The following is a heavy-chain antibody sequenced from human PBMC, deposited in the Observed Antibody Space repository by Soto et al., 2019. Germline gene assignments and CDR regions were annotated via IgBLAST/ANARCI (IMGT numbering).Heavy chain of an antibody. CDR1: GGSGSSESHY. Sequence: SETLSLTCTVSGGSGSSESHYWSWIRQTPGKGLEWIGYIYYTGSTNYNPSLKGRVTMSVDTSRDQVSLRLRSVPRADTAVYYCASAQYDFRSGSYYSALGVWGQGTKVTVSS. D-gene: IGHD3-3*01. CDR2: IYYTGST. V-gene: IGHV4-61*01. J-gene: IGHJ6*02. CDR3: ASAQYDFRSGSYYSALGV.